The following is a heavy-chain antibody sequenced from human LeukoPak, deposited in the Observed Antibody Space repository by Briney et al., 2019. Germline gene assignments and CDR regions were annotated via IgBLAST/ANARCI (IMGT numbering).Heavy chain of an antibody. Sequence: PGGSLRLSCAASGFTFSSYGMHWVRQAPGKGLEWVAVIWYDGSNKYYADSVKGRFTISRDNSKNTLYPQMNSLRAEDTAVYYCARDLWVYYYGSGSPLSYWGQGTLVTVSS. V-gene: IGHV3-33*01. D-gene: IGHD3-10*01. J-gene: IGHJ4*02. CDR2: IWYDGSNK. CDR3: ARDLWVYYYGSGSPLSY. CDR1: GFTFSSYG.